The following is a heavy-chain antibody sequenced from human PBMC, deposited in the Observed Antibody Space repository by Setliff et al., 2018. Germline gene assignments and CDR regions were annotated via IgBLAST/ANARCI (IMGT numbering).Heavy chain of an antibody. Sequence: SGPPLVNPTQTRTLTCTFAGFSLSTSGVGVGWIRQPPGKALEWLALIYWNDDKRYSPSLKSRLTITKDTSKNQVVLTMTNMDPVDTATYYCARCITIFGVVIPNAFDYWGQGTLVTVSS. D-gene: IGHD3-3*01. CDR2: IYWNDDK. J-gene: IGHJ4*02. CDR3: ARCITIFGVVIPNAFDY. V-gene: IGHV2-5*01. CDR1: GFSLSTSGVG.